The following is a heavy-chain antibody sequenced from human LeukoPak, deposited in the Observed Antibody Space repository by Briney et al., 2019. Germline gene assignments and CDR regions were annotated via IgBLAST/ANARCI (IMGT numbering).Heavy chain of an antibody. J-gene: IGHJ6*03. Sequence: SETLSLTCTVSGGSVSSSSYYWGWIRQPPGKGLECIGSIYYSGNTYYNPSLKSRVTISVDTSKNQFSLKLSSVTAADTAVYYCAITPRITGTTSPCYYYCMDVWGKGTTVTVSS. CDR2: IYYSGNT. V-gene: IGHV4-39*07. D-gene: IGHD1-7*01. CDR1: GGSVSSSSYY. CDR3: AITPRITGTTSPCYYYCMDV.